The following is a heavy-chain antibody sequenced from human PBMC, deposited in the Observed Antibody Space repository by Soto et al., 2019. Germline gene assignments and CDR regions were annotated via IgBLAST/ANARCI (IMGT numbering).Heavy chain of an antibody. J-gene: IGHJ6*02. Sequence: QEQLVASGGGVVQPGRSRRLSCAASGFTFSGNVMHWVRQAPGKGLEWVAVISHDGDKKYYGDSVKGRFTVSRDNSRNNLYLHMDSLRPDDTAIYYYAKTGSHYYCGIDVWGQGTTVVVSS. CDR2: ISHDGDKK. V-gene: IGHV3-30*18. CDR3: AKTGSHYYCGIDV. CDR1: GFTFSGNV.